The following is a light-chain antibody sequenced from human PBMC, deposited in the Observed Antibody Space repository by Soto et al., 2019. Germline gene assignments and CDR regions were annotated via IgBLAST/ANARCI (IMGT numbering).Light chain of an antibody. CDR1: SSDVGGYNY. J-gene: IGLJ2*01. CDR2: DVS. CDR3: CSYAGSYTFVV. V-gene: IGLV2-11*01. Sequence: QSALTQPRSVSGSPGQSVPISCTGTSSDVGGYNYVSWYQPHPGKAPKLMIYDVSKRPSGVPDRFSGSKSGNTASLTISGLQAEDEADYYCCSYAGSYTFVVFGGGTKVTVL.